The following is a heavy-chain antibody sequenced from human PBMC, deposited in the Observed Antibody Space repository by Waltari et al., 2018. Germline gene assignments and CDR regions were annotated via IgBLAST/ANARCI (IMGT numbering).Heavy chain of an antibody. V-gene: IGHV3-48*02. CDR2: VDSIGTTI. D-gene: IGHD6-19*01. J-gene: IGHJ5*02. CDR1: GFPFSSSS. CDR3: ASRGELVAGWYH. Sequence: EVQLVESGGGLVQPGGSLRLSCAAPGFPFSSSSRNWVRQAPGKGLEWVSYVDSIGTTIYYADSVKGRFTISRDKAKNSLYLQMDSLRDEDTAVYYCASRGELVAGWYHWGQGALVTVSS.